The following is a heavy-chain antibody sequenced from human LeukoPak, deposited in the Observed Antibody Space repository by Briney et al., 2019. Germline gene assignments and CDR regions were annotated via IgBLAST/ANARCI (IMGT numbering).Heavy chain of an antibody. D-gene: IGHD6-13*01. J-gene: IGHJ6*02. CDR1: GYTLTGYY. CDR2: INLDGGGT. CDR3: AREQVAAACTHLADG. V-gene: IGHV1-2*02. Sequence: ASVRVSCKASGYTLTGYYMHWVRQAPGQGLEWVGWINLDGGGTNYAQTLKGRVTMTRDTSTSAPCMQLSRLSTEGTGPYFCAREQVAAACTHLADGWGHGTTVTASS.